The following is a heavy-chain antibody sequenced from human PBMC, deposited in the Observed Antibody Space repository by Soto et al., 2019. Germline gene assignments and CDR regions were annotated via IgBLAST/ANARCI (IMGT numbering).Heavy chain of an antibody. CDR3: FSDSSGYQRFQH. CDR1: GFTFGDYA. Sequence: PGGSLRLSCTASGFTFGDYAMSWVRQAPGKGLEWVGFIRSKAYGGTTEYAASVKGRFTISRDDSKSIAYLQMNSLKTEDTAVYYCFSDSSGYQRFQHWGQGTLVTVSS. D-gene: IGHD3-22*01. CDR2: IRSKAYGGTT. J-gene: IGHJ1*01. V-gene: IGHV3-49*04.